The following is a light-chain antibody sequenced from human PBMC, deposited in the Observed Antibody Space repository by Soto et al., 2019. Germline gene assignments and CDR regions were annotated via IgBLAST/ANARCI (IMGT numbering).Light chain of an antibody. J-gene: IGKJ1*01. Sequence: ELALTHSPATLSLSPGERATLSCRASQSLTNYLAWYQQKPGQAPRLLIYDASNRATGIPARFSGSGSGTDFTLTISSLEPEDFAVYYCQQRSNWPWTFGQGTKVDIK. CDR2: DAS. V-gene: IGKV3-11*01. CDR3: QQRSNWPWT. CDR1: QSLTNY.